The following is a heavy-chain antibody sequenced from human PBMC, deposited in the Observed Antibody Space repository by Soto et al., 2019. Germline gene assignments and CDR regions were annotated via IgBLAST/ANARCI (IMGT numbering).Heavy chain of an antibody. CDR1: GGTFSSYA. Sequence: SVKVCCKASGGTFSSYAISWVRQAPGQGLEWMGGIIPIFGTANYAQKFQGRVTITADESTSTAYMELSSLRSEDTAVYYCARDPRSLYYYYGMDVWGQGTTVTVSS. D-gene: IGHD1-26*01. V-gene: IGHV1-69*13. CDR3: ARDPRSLYYYYGMDV. J-gene: IGHJ6*02. CDR2: IIPIFGTA.